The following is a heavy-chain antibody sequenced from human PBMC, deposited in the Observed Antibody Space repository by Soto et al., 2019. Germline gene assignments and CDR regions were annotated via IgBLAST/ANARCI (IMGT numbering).Heavy chain of an antibody. CDR2: ISAYNGNT. CDR3: ARVPVGATIVGVYYYYGMDV. D-gene: IGHD1-26*01. J-gene: IGHJ6*02. V-gene: IGHV1-18*01. Sequence: ASVKVSCKASGYTFTGYGISWVRQAPGQGLEWMGWISAYNGNTNYAQKLQGRVTMTTDTSTSTAYMELRSLRSDDTAVYYCARVPVGATIVGVYYYYGMDVWGQGTTVTVSS. CDR1: GYTFTGYG.